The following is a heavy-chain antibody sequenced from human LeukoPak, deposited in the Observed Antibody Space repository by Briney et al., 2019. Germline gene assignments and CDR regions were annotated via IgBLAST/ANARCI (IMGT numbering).Heavy chain of an antibody. D-gene: IGHD2-15*01. CDR2: INPDKGAT. V-gene: IGHV1-2*02. Sequence: ASVIDSSKASGYTFDGYYMHWVRRAPGQGLEWLGWINPDKGATKTAQKFRDRVIMTTDKSLATAYMEVINLTSDDTAVYFCTRSSWDCSSGSCYTNLIFDHWGQGTLVTVSS. CDR3: TRSSWDCSSGSCYTNLIFDH. CDR1: GYTFDGYY. J-gene: IGHJ4*02.